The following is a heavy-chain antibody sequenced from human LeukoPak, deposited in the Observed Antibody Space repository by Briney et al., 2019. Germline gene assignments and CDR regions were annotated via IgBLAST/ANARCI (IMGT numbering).Heavy chain of an antibody. V-gene: IGHV3-30*04. CDR3: AKWGDYDVFTGYYDADY. J-gene: IGHJ4*02. Sequence: GGSLRLSCAASGFTFSSYAMHWVRQAPGKGLEWVAVISYDGSNKYYANSVKGRFTISRDNSKNTLYLQMNSLRAEDTAIYSCAKWGDYDVFTGYYDADYWGQGTLVTVSS. CDR1: GFTFSSYA. CDR2: ISYDGSNK. D-gene: IGHD3-9*01.